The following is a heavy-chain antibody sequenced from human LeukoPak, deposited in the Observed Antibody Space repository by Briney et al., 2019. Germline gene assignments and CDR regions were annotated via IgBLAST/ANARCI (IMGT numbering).Heavy chain of an antibody. CDR2: ISGSGGST. CDR3: YHDSSGLFPGY. J-gene: IGHJ4*02. Sequence: GGSLRLSCAASGFTFSSYAMSWVRQAPGNGLEWVSAISGSGGSTYYADSVKGRFTISRDNSKNTLYLQMNSLRAEDTAVYYCYHDSSGLFPGYWGQGTLVTVSS. V-gene: IGHV3-23*01. D-gene: IGHD3-22*01. CDR1: GFTFSSYA.